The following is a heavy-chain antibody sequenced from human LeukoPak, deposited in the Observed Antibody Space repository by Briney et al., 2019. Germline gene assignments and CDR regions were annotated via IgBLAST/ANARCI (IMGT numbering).Heavy chain of an antibody. D-gene: IGHD4-17*01. J-gene: IGHJ4*02. CDR2: IYYSGRT. Sequence: NPSETLSLTCTVSGASINSGGYYWNWVRQHPGKGLEWIGYIYYSGRTYYNPSLKSRVSISLDTSKNQFSLNMTSVTAADTAVYYCGRESDYGDGNWGQGTLVTVSA. CDR1: GASINSGGYY. CDR3: GRESDYGDGN. V-gene: IGHV4-31*03.